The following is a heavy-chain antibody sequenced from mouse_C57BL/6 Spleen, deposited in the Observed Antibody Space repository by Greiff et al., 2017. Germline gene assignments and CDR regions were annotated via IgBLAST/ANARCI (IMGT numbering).Heavy chain of an antibody. CDR3: ASLYYYGSSGFAY. D-gene: IGHD1-1*01. CDR1: GYAFSSSW. CDR2: IYPGDGDT. J-gene: IGHJ3*01. V-gene: IGHV1-82*01. Sequence: QVQLQQSGPELVKPGASVKISCKASGYAFSSSWMNWVKQRPGKGLEWIGRIYPGDGDTNYNGKFKGKATLTADKSSSTAYMQLSSLTSEDSAVYFCASLYYYGSSGFAYWGQGTLVTVSA.